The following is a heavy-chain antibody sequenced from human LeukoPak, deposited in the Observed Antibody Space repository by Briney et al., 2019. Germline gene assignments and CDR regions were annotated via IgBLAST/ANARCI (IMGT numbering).Heavy chain of an antibody. Sequence: GGSLRLSCGASGFTFSSYEMNWVRQAPGKGLEWLSYISSSGSTIYYADSVKGRFTISRDNAKNSLYLQMNSLRAEDTAVYYCARDGGEWELDYWGQGTLVTVST. CDR3: ARDGGEWELDY. V-gene: IGHV3-48*03. D-gene: IGHD1-26*01. CDR2: ISSSGSTI. J-gene: IGHJ4*02. CDR1: GFTFSSYE.